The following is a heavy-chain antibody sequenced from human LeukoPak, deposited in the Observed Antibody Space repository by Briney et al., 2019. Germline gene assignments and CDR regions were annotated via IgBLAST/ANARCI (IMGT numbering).Heavy chain of an antibody. V-gene: IGHV4-59*08. CDR1: GGSISSYY. CDR2: IYYSGST. J-gene: IGHJ3*02. D-gene: IGHD6-19*01. Sequence: SETLSLTCTVSGGSISSYYWSWIRQPPGKGLEWIGYIYYSGSTNYNPSLKSRVTISVDTSKNQFSLKLSSVTAADTAVYYCARRPGDRWLVRRGAFDIWGQGTMVTVSS. CDR3: ARRPGDRWLVRRGAFDI.